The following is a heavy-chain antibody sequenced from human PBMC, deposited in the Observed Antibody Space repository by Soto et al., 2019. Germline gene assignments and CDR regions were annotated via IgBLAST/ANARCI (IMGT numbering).Heavy chain of an antibody. Sequence: GGSLRLSCAASGFTFSSYWMHWVRQAPGKGLVWVSRINSDGSSTSYADSVKGRFTISRDNAKNTLYLQMNSLRAEDTAVYYCARDPTKYSSGWYIDYWGQGTLVTVSS. D-gene: IGHD6-19*01. CDR1: GFTFSSYW. CDR2: INSDGSST. V-gene: IGHV3-74*01. J-gene: IGHJ4*02. CDR3: ARDPTKYSSGWYIDY.